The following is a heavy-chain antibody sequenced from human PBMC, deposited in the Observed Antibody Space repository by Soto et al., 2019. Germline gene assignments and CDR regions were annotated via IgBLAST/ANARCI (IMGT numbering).Heavy chain of an antibody. D-gene: IGHD6-6*01. J-gene: IGHJ4*02. CDR3: ARGMFGAACPDY. CDR2: IYYSGST. V-gene: IGHV4-59*01. Sequence: SETLSLTCTVSGGSISSYYWSWIRQPPGKGLEWIGYIYYSGSTNYNPSLKSRVTISVDTSKNQFSLKLSSVTAADTAVYYCARGMFGAACPDYWGQGTLVTVSS. CDR1: GGSISSYY.